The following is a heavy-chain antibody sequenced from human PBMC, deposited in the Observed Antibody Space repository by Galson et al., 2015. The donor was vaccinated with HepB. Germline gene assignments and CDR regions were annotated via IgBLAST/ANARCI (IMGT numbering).Heavy chain of an antibody. CDR1: GFTFSSYG. Sequence: SLRLSCAASGFTFSSYGMHWVRQAPGKGLEWVAVISYDGSNKYYADSVKGRFTISRDNSKNTLYLQMNSLRAEDTAVYYCAKDLRGAAAGSNGMDVWGQGTTVTVSS. D-gene: IGHD6-13*01. V-gene: IGHV3-30*18. J-gene: IGHJ6*02. CDR3: AKDLRGAAAGSNGMDV. CDR2: ISYDGSNK.